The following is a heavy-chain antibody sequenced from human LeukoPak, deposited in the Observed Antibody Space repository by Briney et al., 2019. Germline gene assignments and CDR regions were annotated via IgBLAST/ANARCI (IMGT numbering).Heavy chain of an antibody. Sequence: GGSLRLSCAASGFTFSDDFLSWIRQAPGKGLEWVSYIGTSDATIYYADSVKGRFTISRDNVKNSLYLQMDSLRAEDTAVYYCGQGDGKQAHWGQGTLVTVSA. CDR1: GFTFSDDF. CDR2: IGTSDATI. CDR3: GQGDGKQAH. V-gene: IGHV3-11*04. D-gene: IGHD5-24*01. J-gene: IGHJ4*02.